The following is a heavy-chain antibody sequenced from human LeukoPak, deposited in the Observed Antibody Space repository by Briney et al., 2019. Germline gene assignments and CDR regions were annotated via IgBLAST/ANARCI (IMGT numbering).Heavy chain of an antibody. CDR3: AREPRQIAAAKINWFDP. CDR1: GFTFNSYG. D-gene: IGHD6-13*01. J-gene: IGHJ5*02. CDR2: IRYDGSSK. V-gene: IGHV3-30*02. Sequence: GGSLRLSCAASGFTFNSYGMHWVRQAPGKGLEWVAFIRYDGSSKYYADSVKGRFTISRDNSKNTLYLQMNSLRAEDTAVYYCAREPRQIAAAKINWFDPWGQGTLVTVSS.